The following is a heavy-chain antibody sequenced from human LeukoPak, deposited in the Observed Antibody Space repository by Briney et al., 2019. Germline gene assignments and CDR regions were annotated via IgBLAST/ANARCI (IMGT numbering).Heavy chain of an antibody. CDR1: GFTFSSYS. V-gene: IGHV3-21*01. D-gene: IGHD5-12*01. CDR2: ISSSSSYI. CDR3: ARDIVATKGVYYMDV. J-gene: IGHJ6*03. Sequence: GGSLRLSCAASGFTFSSYSMNWVRQAPGKGLEWVSSISSSSSYIYYADSVKGRFTISRDNAKNSLYLQMNSLRAEDTAVYYCARDIVATKGVYYMDVWGKGTTVTVSS.